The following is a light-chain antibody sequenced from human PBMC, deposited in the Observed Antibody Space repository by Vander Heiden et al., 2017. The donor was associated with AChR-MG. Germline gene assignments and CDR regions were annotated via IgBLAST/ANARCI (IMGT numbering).Light chain of an antibody. CDR1: SSNIGAGYD. CDR2: DNN. CDR3: QSYDSCLSVV. V-gene: IGLV1-40*01. J-gene: IGLJ2*01. Sequence: QSVLTQPPLVSGAPGQRVTISCTGSSSNIGAGYDVHWYQQLPGTAPQLLIYDNNNRPSGVPDRFSGSKSGTSASLAITGLQAEDEADYYCQSYDSCLSVVFGGGTKLTVL.